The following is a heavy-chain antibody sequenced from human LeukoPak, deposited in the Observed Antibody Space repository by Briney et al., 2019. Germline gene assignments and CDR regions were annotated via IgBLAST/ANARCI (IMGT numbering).Heavy chain of an antibody. CDR3: ARHRHDYDFWSGYHNGWRAFDI. J-gene: IGHJ3*02. CDR2: IYYSGST. D-gene: IGHD3-3*01. CDR1: GGSISSSSYY. V-gene: IGHV4-39*01. Sequence: SETLSLTCTVSGGSISSSSYYWGWIRQPPGKGLEWIGSIYYSGSTYYNPSLKSRVTISVDTSKNQFSLKLSSVTVADTAVYYCARHRHDYDFWSGYHNGWRAFDIWGQGTMVTVSS.